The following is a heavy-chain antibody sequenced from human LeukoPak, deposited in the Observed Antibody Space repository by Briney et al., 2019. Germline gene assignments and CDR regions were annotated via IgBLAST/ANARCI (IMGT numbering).Heavy chain of an antibody. V-gene: IGHV4-59*01. Sequence: SETLSLTCTVSGGSISSYYWSWIRQPPGKGLEWIGNIYYSGSTNYNPSLKSRVTISVDTSKNQFSLKLSSATAADTAVYYCARHGSTGDTDYWGQGTLVTVSS. CDR2: IYYSGST. D-gene: IGHD2-8*02. CDR1: GGSISSYY. J-gene: IGHJ4*02. CDR3: ARHGSTGDTDY.